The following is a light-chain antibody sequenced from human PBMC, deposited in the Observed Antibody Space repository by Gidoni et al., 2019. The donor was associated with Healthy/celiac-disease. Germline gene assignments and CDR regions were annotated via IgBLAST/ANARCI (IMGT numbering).Light chain of an antibody. J-gene: IGKJ3*01. CDR2: DAS. V-gene: IGKV3-11*01. Sequence: EIVLTHSPATLSLSPGERATLSCRASQSVSSYLAWYQQKPGQAPRPLIYDASNRATGIPARFSGSGSGTDFTLTIISLEPEDFAVYYCQQRSNWGVTFGPGTKVDIK. CDR3: QQRSNWGVT. CDR1: QSVSSY.